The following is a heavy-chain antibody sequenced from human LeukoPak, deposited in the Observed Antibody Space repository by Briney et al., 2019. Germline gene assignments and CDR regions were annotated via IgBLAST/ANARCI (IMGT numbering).Heavy chain of an antibody. Sequence: GGSLRLSCAASGFTYSSYAMSWVRQAPGKVLEWVSAISGSGGSTYYADSVKGRFTISRDNSKNTLYLQMNSLRAEDTAVYYCARSYSSSWYPTDYWGQGTLVTVSS. CDR2: ISGSGGST. V-gene: IGHV3-23*01. CDR3: ARSYSSSWYPTDY. J-gene: IGHJ4*02. D-gene: IGHD6-13*01. CDR1: GFTYSSYA.